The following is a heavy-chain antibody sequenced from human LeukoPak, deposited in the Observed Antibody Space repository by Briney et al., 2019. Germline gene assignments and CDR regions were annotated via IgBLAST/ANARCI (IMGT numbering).Heavy chain of an antibody. CDR1: GGSISSGLYS. V-gene: IGHV4-30-2*02. J-gene: IGHJ4*02. D-gene: IGHD6-6*01. Sequence: SQTLSLTCDVSGGSISSGLYSWSWIRQPLGKGLEWIGYIYHTGSTYYNPSLKSRVTISVDTSKNQFSLKLSSVTAADTAVYYCARSLYSSSPVDYWGQGTLVTVSS. CDR3: ARSLYSSSPVDY. CDR2: IYHTGST.